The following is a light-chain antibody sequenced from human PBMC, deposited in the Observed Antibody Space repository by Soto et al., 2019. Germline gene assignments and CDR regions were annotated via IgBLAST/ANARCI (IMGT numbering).Light chain of an antibody. CDR2: DAS. CDR3: QQRSKWPIP. CDR1: QSLSSS. V-gene: IGKV3-11*01. J-gene: IGKJ5*01. Sequence: EIVLTQSPATLSLSPGETATLSCRASQSLSSSLAWYQHKPGQAPRLLIYDASNRATGIPARFRGSGSGTDFTLTISSLEPEDFAVYYCQQRSKWPIPFGQGTRLEIK.